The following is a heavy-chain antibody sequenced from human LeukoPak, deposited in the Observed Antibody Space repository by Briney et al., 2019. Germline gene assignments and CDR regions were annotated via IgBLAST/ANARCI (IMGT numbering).Heavy chain of an antibody. CDR1: GGSFKDNY. J-gene: IGHJ4*02. Sequence: PSETLSLTCAFYGGSFKDNYWSWIRQPPGKGLEWIGEINHSGTTNYNPSLKSRVTMSLDTSKNQLSLKLNSVTAADTAVYYCARVPLRFLEPFDNWGQGTLVTVSS. CDR2: INHSGTT. CDR3: ARVPLRFLEPFDN. V-gene: IGHV4-34*01. D-gene: IGHD3-3*01.